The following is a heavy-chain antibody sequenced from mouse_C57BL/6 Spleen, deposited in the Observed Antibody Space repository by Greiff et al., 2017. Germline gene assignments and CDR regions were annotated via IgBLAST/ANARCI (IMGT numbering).Heavy chain of an antibody. V-gene: IGHV1-78*01. CDR1: GYTFTDHT. CDR3: ARRGLITTVAYYAMDY. J-gene: IGHJ4*01. Sequence: QVQLQQSDAELVKPGASVKISCKVSGYTFTDHTIHWMKQRPEQGLEWIGYIYPRDGSTKYNEKFKGKATLTADKSSSTAYMQLNSLTSEDSAVYFCARRGLITTVAYYAMDYWGQGTSVTVSS. CDR2: IYPRDGST. D-gene: IGHD1-1*01.